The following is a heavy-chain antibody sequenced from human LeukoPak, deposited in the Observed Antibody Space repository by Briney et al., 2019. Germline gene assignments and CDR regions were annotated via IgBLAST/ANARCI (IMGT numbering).Heavy chain of an antibody. CDR1: GFTFSSYW. CDR2: IKQDGSEK. D-gene: IGHD3-10*01. Sequence: GGSLRLSCAASGFTFSSYWMSWVRQAPGKGLEWVANIKQDGSEKYYVDSVKGLFTISRDNAKNSLYLQMNSLSAEDTAVYYCAREVRYYYYYMDVWGKGTTVTVSS. J-gene: IGHJ6*03. V-gene: IGHV3-7*01. CDR3: AREVRYYYYYMDV.